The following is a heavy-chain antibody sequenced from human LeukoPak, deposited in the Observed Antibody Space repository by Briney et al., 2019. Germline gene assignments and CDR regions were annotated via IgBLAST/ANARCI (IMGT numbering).Heavy chain of an antibody. Sequence: GSLRLSCAASGFTFSSYAMSWVRQAPGKGLEWLSAISGSGGSTYYADSVKGRFTISRDNSKNTLYLQMNSLRAEDTAVYYCAKDLDSSGYYSADWGQGTLVTVSS. J-gene: IGHJ4*02. CDR1: GFTFSSYA. CDR2: ISGSGGST. D-gene: IGHD3-22*01. CDR3: AKDLDSSGYYSAD. V-gene: IGHV3-23*01.